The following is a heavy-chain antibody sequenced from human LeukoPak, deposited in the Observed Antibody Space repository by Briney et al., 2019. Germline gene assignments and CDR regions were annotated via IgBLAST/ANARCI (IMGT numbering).Heavy chain of an antibody. CDR2: VRSKADNYAT. J-gene: IGHJ4*02. Sequence: GGSLRLSCAASGFSFSGPAIHWVRQASGKGLEWVGRVRSKADNYATAYAASVKGRFIISRDDSKNMAYLQLNSLKTEDTAVYYCTRREQRLVNFDFWGQGTLVTVSS. D-gene: IGHD6-25*01. V-gene: IGHV3-73*01. CDR3: TRREQRLVNFDF. CDR1: GFSFSGPA.